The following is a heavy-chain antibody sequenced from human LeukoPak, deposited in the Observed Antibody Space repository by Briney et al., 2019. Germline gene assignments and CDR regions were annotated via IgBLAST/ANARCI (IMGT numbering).Heavy chain of an antibody. J-gene: IGHJ5*02. CDR2: VFYSGST. V-gene: IGHV4-59*08. CDR1: GGSISSYY. D-gene: IGHD3-3*01. CDR3: ARHRSTSGYYNWFDP. Sequence: SETLSLTCTVSGGSISSYYWSWIRQPPGKGPEWIGYVFYSGSTNYNPSLKSRATISVDTSNNQFSLKLSSVTAADTAVYYCARHRSTSGYYNWFDPWGQGTLVTVSS.